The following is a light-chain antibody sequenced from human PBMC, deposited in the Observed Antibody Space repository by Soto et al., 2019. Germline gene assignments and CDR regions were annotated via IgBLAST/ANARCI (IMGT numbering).Light chain of an antibody. CDR3: QQYISSPLT. Sequence: EIVLTQSPGTLSLSPGERATLSCRASQTVSYNYLAWYQQKPGQAPRLVLYGASNSATGIPDRFSASGSGPAFTLTFSRREPDDFAVYYCQQYISSPLTFGHGTKVEIK. CDR1: QTVSYNY. J-gene: IGKJ1*01. V-gene: IGKV3-20*01. CDR2: GAS.